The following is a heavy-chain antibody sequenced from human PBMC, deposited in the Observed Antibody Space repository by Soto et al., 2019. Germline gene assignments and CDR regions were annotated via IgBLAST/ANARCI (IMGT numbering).Heavy chain of an antibody. CDR2: IYYSGST. J-gene: IGHJ5*02. Sequence: LSLTCTVSGGSISSYYWSWIRQPPGKGLEWIGYIYYSGSTNYNPSLKSRVTISVDTSKNQFSLKLSSVTAADTAVYYCAREAVAVYNWFDPWGQGTLVTASS. CDR1: GGSISSYY. D-gene: IGHD6-19*01. V-gene: IGHV4-59*01. CDR3: AREAVAVYNWFDP.